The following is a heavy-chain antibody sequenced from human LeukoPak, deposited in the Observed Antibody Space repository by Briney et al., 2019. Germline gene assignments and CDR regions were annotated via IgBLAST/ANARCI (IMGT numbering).Heavy chain of an antibody. V-gene: IGHV4-4*07. D-gene: IGHD3-3*01. CDR3: ARDRDYDFWSGLGVGYFDY. CDR2: IYTSGST. Sequence: SETLSLTCSVSVGYISTYYWSWIRQPAGKGLEWIGRIYTSGSTNYNPSLKSRVTMSVDTSKNQFSLKLSSVTAADTAVYYCARDRDYDFWSGLGVGYFDYWGQGTLVTVSS. J-gene: IGHJ4*02. CDR1: VGYISTYY.